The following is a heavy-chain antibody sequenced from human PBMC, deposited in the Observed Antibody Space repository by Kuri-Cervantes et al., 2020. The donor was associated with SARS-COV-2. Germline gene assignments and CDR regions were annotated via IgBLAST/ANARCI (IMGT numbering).Heavy chain of an antibody. J-gene: IGHJ4*02. Sequence: GSLRLSCTVSGASISSSTYYWGWIRQSPGKGLEWIGEINHSGSTNYNPSLKSRVTISVDTSKNQFSLKLSSVTAADTAVYYCARGPGNWGGFDYWGQGTLVTVSS. CDR1: GASISSSTYY. CDR2: INHSGST. D-gene: IGHD7-27*01. CDR3: ARGPGNWGGFDY. V-gene: IGHV4-39*07.